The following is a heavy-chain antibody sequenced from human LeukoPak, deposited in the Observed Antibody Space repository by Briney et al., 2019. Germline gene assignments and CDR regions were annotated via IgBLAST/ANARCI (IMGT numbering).Heavy chain of an antibody. CDR3: ASGSDDILTGYYTDYFDY. CDR1: GFTFSSYW. V-gene: IGHV3-74*01. D-gene: IGHD3-9*01. Sequence: PGGSLRLSCAASGFTFSSYWMHWVRQAPGKGLVWVSRINSDGSSTSYADSVTGRFTISRDNAKNTLYLQMNSLRAEDTAVYYCASGSDDILTGYYTDYFDYWGQGTLVTVSS. J-gene: IGHJ4*02. CDR2: INSDGSST.